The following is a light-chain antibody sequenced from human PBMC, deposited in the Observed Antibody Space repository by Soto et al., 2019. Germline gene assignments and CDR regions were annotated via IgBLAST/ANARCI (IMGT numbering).Light chain of an antibody. Sequence: DIQLTQSPSTLSPSVGDSVTITCRASQGISSYLAWYKQKPGKAPNLLIYDASTLHSGVPSRFRGSGSGTDFTLTISGLPPEDFETYYCQQLSSYPSTFGGGTKVDIK. CDR3: QQLSSYPST. J-gene: IGKJ4*01. CDR2: DAS. CDR1: QGISSY. V-gene: IGKV1-9*01.